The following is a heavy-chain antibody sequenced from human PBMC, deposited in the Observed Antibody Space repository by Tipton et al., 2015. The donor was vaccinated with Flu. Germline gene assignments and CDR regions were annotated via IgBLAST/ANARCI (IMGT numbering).Heavy chain of an antibody. CDR3: ATVPVGVITHCYGSDV. CDR1: GFTFNNYE. J-gene: IGHJ6*02. V-gene: IGHV3-48*03. Sequence: SLRLSCSASGFTFNNYEMNWVRQAPGKGLEWVAFVSSSGTTMYYRDSVKGRFTISRDDAKNSLYLEMNSLRAEDTAVYYCATVPVGVITHCYGSDVWGQGTTVTVSS. CDR2: VSSSGTTM. D-gene: IGHD3-3*01.